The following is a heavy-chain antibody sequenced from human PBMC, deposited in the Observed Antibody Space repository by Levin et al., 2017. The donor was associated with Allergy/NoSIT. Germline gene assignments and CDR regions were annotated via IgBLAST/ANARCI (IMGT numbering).Heavy chain of an antibody. CDR2: ISSSSSTI. D-gene: IGHD1-14*01. CDR3: ARDQEEPTYYFDY. V-gene: IGHV3-48*01. Sequence: PGGSLRLSCAASGFTFSSYSMNWVRQAPGKGLEWVSYISSSSSTIYYADSVKGRFTISRDNAKNSLYLQMNSLRAEDTAVYYCARDQEEPTYYFDYWGQGTLVTVSS. CDR1: GFTFSSYS. J-gene: IGHJ4*02.